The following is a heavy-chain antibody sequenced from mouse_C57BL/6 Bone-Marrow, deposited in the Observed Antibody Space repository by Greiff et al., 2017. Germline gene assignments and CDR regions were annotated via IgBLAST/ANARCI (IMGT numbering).Heavy chain of an antibody. CDR1: GFNIKDDY. CDR3: TTGGGY. V-gene: IGHV14-4*01. J-gene: IGHJ2*01. CDR2: IDPENGDT. Sequence: EVKLMESGAELVRPGASVKLSCTASGFNIKDDYMHWVKQRPEQGLEWIGWIDPENGDTEYASKFQGKATITADTSSNTAYLQLSSLTSEDTAVYYCTTGGGYWGQGTTLTVSS.